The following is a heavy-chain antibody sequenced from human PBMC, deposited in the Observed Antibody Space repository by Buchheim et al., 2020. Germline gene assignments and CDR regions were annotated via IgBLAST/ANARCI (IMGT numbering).Heavy chain of an antibody. CDR3: AVADLGYCSGGSCYYGMDV. CDR1: GGSFSGYY. D-gene: IGHD2-15*01. CDR2: INHSGST. Sequence: QVQLQQWGAGLLKPSETLSLTCAVYGGSFSGYYWSWIRQPPGKGLEWIGEINHSGSTNYNPSLKSRVTISVDTSKNQFSLKLSSVTAADTAVYYCAVADLGYCSGGSCYYGMDVWGQGTT. V-gene: IGHV4-34*01. J-gene: IGHJ6*02.